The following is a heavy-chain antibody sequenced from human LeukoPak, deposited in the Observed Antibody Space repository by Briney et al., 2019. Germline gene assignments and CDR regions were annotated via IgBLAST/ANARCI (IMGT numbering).Heavy chain of an antibody. D-gene: IGHD6-19*01. V-gene: IGHV1-2*02. CDR1: GYTFTDYY. Sequence: GASVTVSCKASGYTFTDYYMRWVRQAPGQGREWMGWINPNSGGTDYAQKFQGRVTMTRDTSISTAYMDLSSLRSDDTAVYFCARDSHSSGWFLPDYWGQGTLVTVSS. CDR3: ARDSHSSGWFLPDY. CDR2: INPNSGGT. J-gene: IGHJ4*02.